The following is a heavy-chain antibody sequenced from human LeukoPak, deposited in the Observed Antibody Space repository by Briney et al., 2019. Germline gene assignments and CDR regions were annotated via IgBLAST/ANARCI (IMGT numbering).Heavy chain of an antibody. Sequence: PSETLSLTCTVSGDSISSFHWSWIRQPAGKGLEWIGRIYTSGSTNYNPSLKSRVTMSVDTSKNQFSLKLSSVTAADTAVYYCARAHNYDSSGYYGYWGQGTLVTVSS. V-gene: IGHV4-4*07. CDR3: ARAHNYDSSGYYGY. CDR1: GDSISSFH. J-gene: IGHJ4*02. D-gene: IGHD3-22*01. CDR2: IYTSGST.